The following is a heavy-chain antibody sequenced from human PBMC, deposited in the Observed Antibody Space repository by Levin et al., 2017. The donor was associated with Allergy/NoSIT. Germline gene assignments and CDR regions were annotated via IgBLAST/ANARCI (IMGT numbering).Heavy chain of an antibody. J-gene: IGHJ6*02. CDR2: ISYDGSNK. CDR1: GFTFSSYG. Sequence: GGSLRLSCAASGFTFSSYGMHWVRQAPGKGLEWVAVISYDGSNKYYADSVKGRFTISRDNSKNTLYLQMNSLRAEDTAVYYCAKDNWNWGIGSVDVWGQGTTVTVSS. CDR3: AKDNWNWGIGSVDV. D-gene: IGHD1-7*01. V-gene: IGHV3-30*18.